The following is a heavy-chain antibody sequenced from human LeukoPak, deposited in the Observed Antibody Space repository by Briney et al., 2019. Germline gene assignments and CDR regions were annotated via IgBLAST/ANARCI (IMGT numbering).Heavy chain of an antibody. CDR1: GFTFSAYA. D-gene: IGHD2-15*01. CDR3: ARDKVASWYYYGMDV. J-gene: IGHJ6*02. V-gene: IGHV3-30-3*01. CDR2: ISPDGTHK. Sequence: GGSLRLSCAASGFTFSAYAMHWVRQAPGKGPEWVAVISPDGTHKMYADSVKGRFTISRDNSEKKLYLQMNSLRVEDTAMYYCARDKVASWYYYGMDVWGQGTTVSVSS.